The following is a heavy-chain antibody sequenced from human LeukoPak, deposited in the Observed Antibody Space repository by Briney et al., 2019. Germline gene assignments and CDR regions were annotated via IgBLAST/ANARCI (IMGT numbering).Heavy chain of an antibody. J-gene: IGHJ5*02. CDR3: ARWLIGLDP. CDR2: IYYSGST. V-gene: IGHV4-59*01. Sequence: PGGTLRLSCAASGFTFSSYWMSWVRRAPGKGLEWIGYIYYSGSTNYNPSLKSRVTISVDTSKNQFSLKLSSVTAADTAVYYCARWLIGLDPWGQGTLVTVSS. D-gene: IGHD3-22*01. CDR1: GFTFSSYW.